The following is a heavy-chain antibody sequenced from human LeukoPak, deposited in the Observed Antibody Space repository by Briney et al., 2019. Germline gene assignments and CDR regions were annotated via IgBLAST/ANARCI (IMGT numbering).Heavy chain of an antibody. CDR3: ARLEDNSGWDYFDY. Sequence: SETLSLTCAVYGGSFSGYYWSWIRQPPGKGLEWIGEINHSGSTNYNPSLKSRVTISVDTPKNQFSLKLSSVTAADTAVYYCARLEDNSGWDYFDYWGQGTLVTVSS. CDR2: INHSGST. CDR1: GGSFSGYY. V-gene: IGHV4-34*01. J-gene: IGHJ4*02. D-gene: IGHD6-19*01.